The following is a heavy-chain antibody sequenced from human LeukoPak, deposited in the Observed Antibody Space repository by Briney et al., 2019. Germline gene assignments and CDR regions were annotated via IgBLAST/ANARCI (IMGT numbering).Heavy chain of an antibody. D-gene: IGHD3-10*01. CDR2: IYTSGIT. CDR3: AKRSPPY. J-gene: IGHJ4*02. Sequence: PGGSLRLSCTASGFTITTNDMNWVRQAPGKGPEWVALIYTSGITKYADSVQGRFTISRDNSKSTLYLQMNSLRAEDTAVYYCAKRSPPYWGQGTLVTVSS. V-gene: IGHV3-66*04. CDR1: GFTITTND.